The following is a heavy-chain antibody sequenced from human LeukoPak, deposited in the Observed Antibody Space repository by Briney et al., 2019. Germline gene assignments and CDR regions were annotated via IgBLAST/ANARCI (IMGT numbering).Heavy chain of an antibody. CDR1: GGTFSSYA. CDR3: ARGRGGPHTPFDY. CDR2: IIPILGIA. J-gene: IGHJ4*02. D-gene: IGHD2-15*01. V-gene: IGHV1-69*04. Sequence: SVKVSCKASGGTFSSYAISWVRQAPGQGLEWMGRIIPILGIANYAQKFQGRVTITADKSTSTAYMELSSLRSEDMAVYYCARGRGGPHTPFDYWGQGTLVTVSS.